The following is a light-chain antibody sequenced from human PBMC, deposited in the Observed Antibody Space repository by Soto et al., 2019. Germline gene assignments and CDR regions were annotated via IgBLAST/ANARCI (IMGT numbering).Light chain of an antibody. V-gene: IGLV2-14*01. J-gene: IGLJ1*01. CDR2: EVS. Sequence: QSVLIQPASVSGSPGQSITISCTGTSRDVGGSNYVSWYQHNPHRAPKLLIYEVSYRPSGVSSRFSGSKSGNTASLTISGLQAEDDADYYCSSYTSSNTLEVFGVGTKLTVL. CDR3: SSYTSSNTLEV. CDR1: SRDVGGSNY.